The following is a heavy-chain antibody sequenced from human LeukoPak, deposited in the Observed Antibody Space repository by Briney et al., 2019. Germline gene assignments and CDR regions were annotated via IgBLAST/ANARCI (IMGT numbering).Heavy chain of an antibody. V-gene: IGHV4-39*01. D-gene: IGHD2-15*01. CDR3: ARQGYCSGGSCYNSPDAFDI. Sequence: SETLSLTCTVSGGSISSSSYYWGWIRQPPGKGLEWIGSIYYSGSTYYNPSLKSRVTISVDTSKNQFSLKLSSVTAADTAVYHCARQGYCSGGSCYNSPDAFDIWGQGTMVTVSS. J-gene: IGHJ3*02. CDR2: IYYSGST. CDR1: GGSISSSSYY.